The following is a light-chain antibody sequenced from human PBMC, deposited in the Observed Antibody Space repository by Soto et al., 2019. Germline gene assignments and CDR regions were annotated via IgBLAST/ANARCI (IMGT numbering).Light chain of an antibody. CDR2: DAS. CDR3: QQYNSYHT. J-gene: IGKJ2*01. V-gene: IGKV1-5*01. CDR1: QSISSW. Sequence: DIQMTQSPSTLSASVGDRVTITCRASQSISSWLAWYQQKPGKAPKLLIYDASSLESGVPSRFSGSGSGTEFTLTISSLQPDDFATDYCQQYNSYHTFGQGTKLEIK.